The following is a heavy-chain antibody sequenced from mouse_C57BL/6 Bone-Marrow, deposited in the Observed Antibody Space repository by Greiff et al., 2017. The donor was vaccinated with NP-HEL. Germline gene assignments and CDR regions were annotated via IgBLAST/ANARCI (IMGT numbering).Heavy chain of an antibody. D-gene: IGHD1-1*01. V-gene: IGHV5-4*01. CDR3: ARYGGSSYWWYFDV. CDR1: GFTFSSYA. J-gene: IGHJ1*03. CDR2: ISDGGSYT. Sequence: EVQVVESGGGLVKPGGSLKLSCAASGFTFSSYAMSWVRQTPEKRLEWVATISDGGSYTYYPENVKGRFTISRANAKNNLYLQMSHLKSEDTAMYYCARYGGSSYWWYFDVWGTGTTVTVSS.